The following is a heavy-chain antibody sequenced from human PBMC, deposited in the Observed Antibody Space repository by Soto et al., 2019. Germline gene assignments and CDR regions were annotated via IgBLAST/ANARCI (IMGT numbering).Heavy chain of an antibody. Sequence: QVQLVQSVAEVMKPGASVKVSCKASGYTFNTYTIHWVRQAPGQHLEWMGWITPDNVNTYFSQKFQGRVTVTRDTSASTAYLELSSLTSEDTAVYYCAREPRHAAYFDYWGLGSLGTVSS. D-gene: IGHD2-15*01. J-gene: IGHJ4*02. CDR2: ITPDNVNT. CDR1: GYTFNTYT. CDR3: AREPRHAAYFDY. V-gene: IGHV1-3*01.